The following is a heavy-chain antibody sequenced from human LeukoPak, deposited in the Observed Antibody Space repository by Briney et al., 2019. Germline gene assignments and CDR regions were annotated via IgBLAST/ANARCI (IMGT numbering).Heavy chain of an antibody. J-gene: IGHJ4*02. CDR3: ARDQDK. Sequence: GGSLRLSCAASGFTFSGYRMNWDRQAPGKGLEWVSYISNSGSSIYYAESVKGRFTISIDNAKNSLYLQMNSLRDEDTAVYYCARDQDKWGQGTLVTVSS. CDR2: ISNSGSSI. V-gene: IGHV3-48*02. CDR1: GFTFSGYR.